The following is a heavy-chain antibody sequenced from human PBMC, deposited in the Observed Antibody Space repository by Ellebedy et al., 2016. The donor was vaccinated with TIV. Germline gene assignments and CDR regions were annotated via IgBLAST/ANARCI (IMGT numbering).Heavy chain of an antibody. Sequence: ASVKVSCKASGYTFTNYGISWVRHAPGQGLEWVGWINPDNGNTDSAQNLQGRVIMTTDTSTSTAYMELVSLRSDDTAVYYCARGLSYGGSHYWGQGTLVTVSS. J-gene: IGHJ4*02. CDR2: INPDNGNT. D-gene: IGHD3-16*01. CDR1: GYTFTNYG. V-gene: IGHV1-18*01. CDR3: ARGLSYGGSHY.